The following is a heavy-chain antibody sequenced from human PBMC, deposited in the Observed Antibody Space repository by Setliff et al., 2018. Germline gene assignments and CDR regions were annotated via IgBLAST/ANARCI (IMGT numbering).Heavy chain of an antibody. Sequence: PSETLSLTCAVSGGSISSGGYSWSWIRQPPGKGLEWIGYISHSGSTDYNPSLRGRVTISVDRSKNQFSLKLSSVTAADTAVYYCARGSRIAGRAIDFWGQGTLVTVSS. D-gene: IGHD6-6*01. J-gene: IGHJ4*02. CDR3: ARGSRIAGRAIDF. CDR2: ISHSGST. V-gene: IGHV4-30-2*01. CDR1: GGSISSGGYS.